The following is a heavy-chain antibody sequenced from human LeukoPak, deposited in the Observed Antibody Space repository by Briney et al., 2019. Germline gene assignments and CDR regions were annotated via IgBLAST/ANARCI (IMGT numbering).Heavy chain of an antibody. Sequence: SETLSLTCTVSGGSINNGGYYWSWIRQHPGTGLEWIGYIYDSESTYYNPSLKSRVSISGDTSKNQISLKLSSVTAADTAVYYCARDLGYRVPGWFDPWGQGTLVTVSS. J-gene: IGHJ5*02. D-gene: IGHD3-16*02. CDR1: GGSINNGGYY. CDR3: ARDLGYRVPGWFDP. V-gene: IGHV4-31*03. CDR2: IYDSEST.